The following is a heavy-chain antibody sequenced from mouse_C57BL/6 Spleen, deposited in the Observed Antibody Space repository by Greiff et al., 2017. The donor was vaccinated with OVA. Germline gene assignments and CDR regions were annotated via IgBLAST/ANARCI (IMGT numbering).Heavy chain of an antibody. CDR3: ARDDYYAMDY. V-gene: IGHV1-80*01. Sequence: VKVVESGAELVKPGASVKISCKASGYAFSSYWMNWVKPRPGKGLEWIGQIYPGDGDTNYNGKFKGKATLTADKSSSTAYMQLSSLTSEDSAVYFCARDDYYAMDYWGQGTSVTVSS. CDR1: GYAFSSYW. CDR2: IYPGDGDT. J-gene: IGHJ4*01.